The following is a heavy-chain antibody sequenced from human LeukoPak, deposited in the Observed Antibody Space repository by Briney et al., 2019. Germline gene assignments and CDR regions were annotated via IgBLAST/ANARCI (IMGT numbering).Heavy chain of an antibody. V-gene: IGHV3-48*03. CDR3: ARVGPAIDSYYHYYMDV. D-gene: IGHD5-18*01. CDR1: GFTFSSYS. CDR2: ISSSGSTI. Sequence: GGSLRLSCAASGFTFSSYSMSWVRQAPGKGLEWVSYISSSGSTIYYADSVKGRFTISRDNAESSLYLQMNSLRAEDTAVYYCARVGPAIDSYYHYYMDVWGKGTTVTISS. J-gene: IGHJ6*03.